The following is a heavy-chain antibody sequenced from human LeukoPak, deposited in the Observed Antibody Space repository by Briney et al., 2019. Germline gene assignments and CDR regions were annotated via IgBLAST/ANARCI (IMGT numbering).Heavy chain of an antibody. J-gene: IGHJ6*03. D-gene: IGHD2-15*01. CDR1: EFSVGSNY. CDR2: ISGSGGST. Sequence: GGSLRLSCAASEFSVGSNYMTWVRQAPGKGLEWVSAISGSGGSTYYADSVKGRFTISRDNSKNTLYLQMNSLRAEDTAVYYLAKDYRGFVYSPSPAYYYSYGDVWGKGTTVTVSS. CDR3: AKDYRGFVYSPSPAYYYSYGDV. V-gene: IGHV3-23*01.